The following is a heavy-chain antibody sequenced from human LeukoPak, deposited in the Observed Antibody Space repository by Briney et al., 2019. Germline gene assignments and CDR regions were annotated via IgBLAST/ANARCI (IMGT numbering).Heavy chain of an antibody. J-gene: IGHJ4*02. Sequence: VASVKVSCKASGGTFSSYAISWVRQAPGQGLEWMGGIIPIFGTANYAQKFQGRVTITTDESTSTAYMELSSLRSEDTAVYYCARSGHCSSTSCSPYYFDYWGQGTLVTVSS. CDR1: GGTFSSYA. V-gene: IGHV1-69*05. CDR2: IIPIFGTA. D-gene: IGHD2-2*01. CDR3: ARSGHCSSTSCSPYYFDY.